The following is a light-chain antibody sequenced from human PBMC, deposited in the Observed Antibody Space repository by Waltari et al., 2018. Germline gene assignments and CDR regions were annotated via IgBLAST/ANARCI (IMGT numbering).Light chain of an antibody. J-gene: IGKJ4*01. Sequence: DIVMTQSPDSLAVSLGERATINCKSSQSVLYRGNNENYLAWYQQKPGQPPKLLIYWASTRESGVPDRFSGSGSGTDFTLTINSLKAEDVAVYYCQQFYSTPLTFGGGTKVEIK. V-gene: IGKV4-1*01. CDR3: QQFYSTPLT. CDR2: WAS. CDR1: QSVLYRGNNENY.